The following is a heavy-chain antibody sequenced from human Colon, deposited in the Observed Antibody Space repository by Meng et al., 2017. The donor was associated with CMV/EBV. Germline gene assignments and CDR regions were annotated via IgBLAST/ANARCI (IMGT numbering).Heavy chain of an antibody. V-gene: IGHV1-2*02. CDR2: INPNSGGT. CDR1: GYTFTGYY. D-gene: IGHD2-8*01. J-gene: IGHJ4*02. Sequence: ASVKVSCKASGYTFTGYYMHWVRQAPGQGLEWMGWINPNSGGTNYAQKFQGRVTMTRDTSISTAYMELSRLRSDDTAVYYCAREAWNCTNGVCYVPFDYWGQGTLVTVSS. CDR3: AREAWNCTNGVCYVPFDY.